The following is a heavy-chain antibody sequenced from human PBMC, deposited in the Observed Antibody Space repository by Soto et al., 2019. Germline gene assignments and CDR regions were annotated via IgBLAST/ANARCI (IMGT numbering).Heavy chain of an antibody. J-gene: IGHJ4*02. CDR1: GFTFSSYE. V-gene: IGHV3-48*03. D-gene: IGHD5-18*01. Sequence: QTXGSLRLSCGAAGFTFSSYEMSWVRQAPGKGLEWISYISSSGGTIYYADSVKGRFTISRDNAKNSLSLQMNSLRAEDTAVYYCAREFVGIRYTYGYGFWGQGTLVTVSS. CDR3: AREFVGIRYTYGYGF. CDR2: ISSSGGTI.